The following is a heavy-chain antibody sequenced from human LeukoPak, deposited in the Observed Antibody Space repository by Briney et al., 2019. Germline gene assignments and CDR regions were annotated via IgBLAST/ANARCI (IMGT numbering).Heavy chain of an antibody. CDR1: GYTFTKFY. D-gene: IGHD3-3*01. V-gene: IGHV1-46*01. Sequence: ASVKVSCKASGYTFTKFYMHWVRQAPGQGLEWMGIINPSGGDTSYAQKFQGRVTMTRDTSTSTVYMELSSLRSEDTAVYYCARGPNDFWSGYHPSDYWGQGTLVTVSS. J-gene: IGHJ4*02. CDR3: ARGPNDFWSGYHPSDY. CDR2: INPSGGDT.